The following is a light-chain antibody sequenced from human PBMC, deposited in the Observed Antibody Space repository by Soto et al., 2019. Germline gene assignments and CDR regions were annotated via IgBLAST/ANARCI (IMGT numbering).Light chain of an antibody. CDR2: DAS. Sequence: DIPMTQSPSTLSASVGDRVTITCRASQSISSWLAWYQQKPGKAPKLLIYDASSLESGVPSRFSGSGSGTEFTLTISSLQPDDFATYYCQQLFGQGTKLEIK. CDR3: QQL. J-gene: IGKJ2*01. CDR1: QSISSW. V-gene: IGKV1-5*01.